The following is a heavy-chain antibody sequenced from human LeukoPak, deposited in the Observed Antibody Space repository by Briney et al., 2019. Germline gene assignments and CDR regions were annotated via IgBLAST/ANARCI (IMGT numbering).Heavy chain of an antibody. Sequence: PGESLRLSCLGSGFTFSNYYMYWARQAPAKRPVWVSRIKNAGDDPIYADSVKGRFTIPRDNAKTTVYLQMHSLRAEDTAVYYCARGGYGHNMDVWGEGTTVTVSS. CDR2: IKNAGDDP. CDR3: ARGGYGHNMDV. V-gene: IGHV3-74*01. CDR1: GFTFSNYY. D-gene: IGHD3-10*01. J-gene: IGHJ6*03.